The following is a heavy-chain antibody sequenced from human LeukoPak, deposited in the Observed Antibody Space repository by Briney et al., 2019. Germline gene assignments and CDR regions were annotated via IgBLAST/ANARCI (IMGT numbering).Heavy chain of an antibody. CDR1: GFTFSSYS. CDR2: ISSSSSAI. D-gene: IGHD6-19*01. Sequence: GGSLRLSCAASGFTFSSYSMNWVRQAPGKGLEWVSYISSSSSAIFYADSVKGRFTISRDNSKNTLFLQMNSLKPEDTAVYYCARTFTVAGPIDYWGQGTLVTVSS. V-gene: IGHV3-48*01. CDR3: ARTFTVAGPIDY. J-gene: IGHJ4*02.